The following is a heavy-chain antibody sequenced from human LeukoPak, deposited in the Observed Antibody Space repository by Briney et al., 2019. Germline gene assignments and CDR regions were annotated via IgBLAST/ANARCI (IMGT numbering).Heavy chain of an antibody. Sequence: GGSLRLSCVVSGFSVDAYSMHWVRHTPGKSLEWVSLVNGNGAYYADSVKGRFTISRDNSKNTLYLQMNSLRAEDTAVYYCARGRAAAGWFDYWGQGTLVTVSS. V-gene: IGHV3-66*01. J-gene: IGHJ4*02. D-gene: IGHD6-13*01. CDR3: ARGRAAAGWFDY. CDR1: GFSVDAYS. CDR2: VNGNGA.